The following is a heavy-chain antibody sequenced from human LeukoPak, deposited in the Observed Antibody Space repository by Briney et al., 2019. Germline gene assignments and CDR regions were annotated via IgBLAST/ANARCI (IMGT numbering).Heavy chain of an antibody. Sequence: ASVKVSCKASGYTFTGYYMHWVRQAPGQGLEWMGWISAYNGNTNYAQKLQGRVTMTTDTSTSTAYMELRSLRSDDTAVYYCARSLTVVVAAARFDPWGQGTLVTVSS. V-gene: IGHV1-18*04. D-gene: IGHD2-15*01. CDR1: GYTFTGYY. CDR3: ARSLTVVVAAARFDP. J-gene: IGHJ5*02. CDR2: ISAYNGNT.